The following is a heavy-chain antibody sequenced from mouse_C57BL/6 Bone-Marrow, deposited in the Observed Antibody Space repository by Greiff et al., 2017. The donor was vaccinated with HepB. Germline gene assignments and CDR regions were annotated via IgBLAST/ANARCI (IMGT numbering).Heavy chain of an antibody. Sequence: QVQLQQSGPELVKPGASVKISCKASGYAFSCSWMNWVKQRPGKGLEWIGRIYPGDGDTNYNGKFKGKATLTADKSSSTAYMQHSSLTSEDSAVYFCARVYDYDGDAMDYWGQGTSVTVSS. J-gene: IGHJ4*01. D-gene: IGHD2-4*01. CDR1: GYAFSCSW. V-gene: IGHV1-82*01. CDR3: ARVYDYDGDAMDY. CDR2: IYPGDGDT.